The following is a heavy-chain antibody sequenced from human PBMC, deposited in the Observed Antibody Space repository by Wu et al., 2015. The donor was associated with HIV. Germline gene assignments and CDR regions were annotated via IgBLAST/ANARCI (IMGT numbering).Heavy chain of an antibody. V-gene: IGHV1-69*05. Sequence: QVQLVQSGAEVKKPGSSVKVSCKASGGTFSSYAISWVRQAPGQGLEWMGGIIPIFGTANYAQKFQGRVTITTDESTSTAYMELSSLRSEDTAVYYCARDYGSGSYSRNYFDYWGRGNAGHRLL. CDR3: ARDYGSGSYSRNYFDY. CDR1: GGTFSSYA. D-gene: IGHD3-10*01. J-gene: IGHJ4*02. CDR2: IIPIFGTA.